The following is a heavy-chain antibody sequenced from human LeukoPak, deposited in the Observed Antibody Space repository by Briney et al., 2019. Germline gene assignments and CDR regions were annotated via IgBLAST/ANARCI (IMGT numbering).Heavy chain of an antibody. V-gene: IGHV5-51*01. CDR3: ARRALSSITLTELNY. D-gene: IGHD3-10*01. Sequence: GESLKISCKGSGYSFTNYWIDWVRQMPGKGLEWMGIIYPGDSDTRYSPSFQGQVTISADKPISTAYLQWSSLKASDTAMYYCARRALSSITLTELNYWGQGTLVTVSS. J-gene: IGHJ4*02. CDR1: GYSFTNYW. CDR2: IYPGDSDT.